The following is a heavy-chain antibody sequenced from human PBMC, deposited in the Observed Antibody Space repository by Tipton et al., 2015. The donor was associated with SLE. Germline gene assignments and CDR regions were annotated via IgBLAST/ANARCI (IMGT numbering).Heavy chain of an antibody. CDR2: ISSNGDSK. CDR3: ARHGVFGAPYMDV. V-gene: IGHV3-48*03. D-gene: IGHD3-10*01. Sequence: SLRLSCAASGFTFSSYWMHWVRQAPGKGLEWIANISSNGDSKYFAPSVKGRFTITRDNARNSLYLQMRSLRLEDTAVYFCARHGVFGAPYMDVWGKGTTV. CDR1: GFTFSSYW. J-gene: IGHJ6*03.